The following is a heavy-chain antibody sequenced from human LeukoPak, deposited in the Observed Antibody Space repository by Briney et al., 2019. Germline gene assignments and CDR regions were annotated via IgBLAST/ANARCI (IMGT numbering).Heavy chain of an antibody. J-gene: IGHJ6*02. CDR1: GFTFSSYG. D-gene: IGHD3-10*02. Sequence: PGGSLRLSCAASGFTFSSYGMHWVRQAPGKGLEWVAVIWYDGSNKYYADSVKGRFTISRDNSKNTLYLQMNSLRAEDTAVYYCARDVPFDCGMDVWGQGTTVTVSS. CDR3: ARDVPFDCGMDV. V-gene: IGHV3-33*01. CDR2: IWYDGSNK.